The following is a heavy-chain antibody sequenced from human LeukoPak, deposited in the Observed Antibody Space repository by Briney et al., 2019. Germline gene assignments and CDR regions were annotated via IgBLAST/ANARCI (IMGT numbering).Heavy chain of an antibody. CDR2: IYSGGST. J-gene: IGHJ6*02. D-gene: IGHD2-2*01. CDR3: ARAREGRYCSSTSCYGSSYYYYGMDV. V-gene: IGHV3-53*04. Sequence: GGSLRLSCAAPGFTVSSNYMSWVRQAPGKGLEWVSVIYSGGSTYYADSVKGRFTISRHNSKNTLYLQMNSLRAEDTAVYYCARAREGRYCSSTSCYGSSYYYYGMDVWGQGTTVTVSS. CDR1: GFTVSSNY.